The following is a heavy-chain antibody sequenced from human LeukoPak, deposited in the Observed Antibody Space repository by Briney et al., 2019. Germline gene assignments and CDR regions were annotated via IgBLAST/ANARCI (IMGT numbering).Heavy chain of an antibody. CDR1: GGTFSSYA. V-gene: IGHV1-69*05. Sequence: GSSVKVSCKASGGTFSSYAISWVRQAPGQGLEWMGGIIPIFGTANYAQKFQGRVTITTDESTSTAYMELSSLRSEDTAVYYCTRDQSFGGSYTGGFAEYFQHWGQGTLVTVSS. CDR3: TRDQSFGGSYTGGFAEYFQH. D-gene: IGHD1-26*01. J-gene: IGHJ1*01. CDR2: IIPIFGTA.